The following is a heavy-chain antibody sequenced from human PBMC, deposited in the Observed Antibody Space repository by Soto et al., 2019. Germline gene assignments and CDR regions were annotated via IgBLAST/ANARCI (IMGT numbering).Heavy chain of an antibody. CDR3: AKDHHDYFWGSYRSTYAFDI. J-gene: IGHJ3*02. CDR1: GFTFSSYA. D-gene: IGHD3-16*02. V-gene: IGHV3-23*01. CDR2: ISGSGGST. Sequence: EVQLLESGGGFVQPGGSLRLSCAASGFTFSSYAMSWFRQAPGKGLEWVSAISGSGGSTYYADSVKGRFTISRDNSKNTLYLQMNSLRAEDTAVYYCAKDHHDYFWGSYRSTYAFDIWGQGTMVTVSS.